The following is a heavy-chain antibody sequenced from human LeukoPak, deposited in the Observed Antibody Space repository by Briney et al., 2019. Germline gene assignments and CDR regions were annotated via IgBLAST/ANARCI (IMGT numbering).Heavy chain of an antibody. CDR2: ISTSGDTI. CDR3: ARWDAFDI. CDR1: GFPFSSYH. V-gene: IGHV3-48*04. J-gene: IGHJ3*02. Sequence: GGSLRLSCAASGFPFSSYHMNWVRQAPGKGLEWVSFISTSGDTIYYADSVKGRFTISRDNDKNSLYLQMNSLRAEDTAVYYCARWDAFDIWGQGTMVTVSS.